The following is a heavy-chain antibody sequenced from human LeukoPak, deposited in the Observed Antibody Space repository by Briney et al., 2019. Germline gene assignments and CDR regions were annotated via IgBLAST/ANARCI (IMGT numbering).Heavy chain of an antibody. D-gene: IGHD3-10*01. CDR1: GFTFDDYG. J-gene: IGHJ4*02. CDR2: INWNGGST. CDR3: ARDRGDMVRGLFDY. Sequence: GGSLRLSCAASGFTFDDYGMSWVRQAPGKGREWVSGINWNGGSTGYADSVKGRFTISRDNAKNSLYLQMNSLRAEDTALYYCARDRGDMVRGLFDYWGQGTLVTVSS. V-gene: IGHV3-20*04.